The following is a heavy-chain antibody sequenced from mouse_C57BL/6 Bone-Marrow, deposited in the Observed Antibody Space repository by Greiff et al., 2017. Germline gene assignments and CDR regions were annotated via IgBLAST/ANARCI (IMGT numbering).Heavy chain of an antibody. V-gene: IGHV5-17*01. CDR1: GFTFSDYG. D-gene: IGHD1-1*01. Sequence: VQLKESGGGLVKPGGSLKLSCAASGFTFSDYGMHWVRQAPEKGLEWVAYISSGSSTIYYADTVKGRFTISRDNAKNTLFLQMTSLRSEDTAMYYCALITTVVATEYFDVWGTGTTVTVSS. CDR2: ISSGSSTI. CDR3: ALITTVVATEYFDV. J-gene: IGHJ1*03.